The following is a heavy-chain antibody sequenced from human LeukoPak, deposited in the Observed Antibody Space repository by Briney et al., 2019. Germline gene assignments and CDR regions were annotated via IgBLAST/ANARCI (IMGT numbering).Heavy chain of an antibody. V-gene: IGHV3-11*04. CDR2: VTGSGDIA. Sequence: PGGSLRLSCAASGFTFSGYYMSWIRQAPGKGLERVSYVTGSGDIASYADSVRGRFTISRDNAKNQLYLQMNSLGVEDTALYYCARGYCSGASCLRIQTLDSWGQGTLVTVSS. D-gene: IGHD2-15*01. CDR3: ARGYCSGASCLRIQTLDS. CDR1: GFTFSGYY. J-gene: IGHJ4*02.